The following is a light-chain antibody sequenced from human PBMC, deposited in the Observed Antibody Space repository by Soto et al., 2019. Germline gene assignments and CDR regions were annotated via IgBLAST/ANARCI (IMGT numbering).Light chain of an antibody. Sequence: AIQMTQSPSSLSASVGDRLTITCRASQDVRNYVGWYQQKPGKAPKFLIYGASSLETRIPSRFSGSGYGTEFTLTINSLLPEDFATYFCLQDYSWAWTFGQGTKVEV. CDR3: LQDYSWAWT. CDR1: QDVRNY. J-gene: IGKJ1*01. CDR2: GAS. V-gene: IGKV1-6*01.